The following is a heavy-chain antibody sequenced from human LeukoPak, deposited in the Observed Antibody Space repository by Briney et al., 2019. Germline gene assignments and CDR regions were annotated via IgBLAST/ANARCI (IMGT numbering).Heavy chain of an antibody. Sequence: KPGESLKISCKGSGYSFTSYWIGWVRQMPGKGLEWMGIIYPGDSDTRYSPSFQGQVTISADKSISTAYLQWSSLKASDTAMYYCARRTYYYDSSGYYSGAGYWFDPWGQGTLVTVSS. CDR1: GYSFTSYW. D-gene: IGHD3-22*01. CDR2: IYPGDSDT. V-gene: IGHV5-51*03. J-gene: IGHJ5*02. CDR3: ARRTYYYDSSGYYSGAGYWFDP.